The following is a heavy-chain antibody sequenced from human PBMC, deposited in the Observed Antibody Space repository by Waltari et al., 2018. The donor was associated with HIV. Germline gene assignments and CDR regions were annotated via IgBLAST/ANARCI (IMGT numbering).Heavy chain of an antibody. CDR1: GGSISSSSYY. D-gene: IGHD5-18*01. J-gene: IGHJ4*02. V-gene: IGHV4-39*01. CDR3: ARRGSGYSYGKGDY. CDR2: IYYSGST. Sequence: QLQLQESGPGLVKPSETLSLTCTVSGGSISSSSYYWGWLRRPPGKGLEWIGSIYYSGSTYYNPSLKSRVTISVDTSKNQFSLKLSSVTAADTAVYYCARRGSGYSYGKGDYWGQGTLVTVSS.